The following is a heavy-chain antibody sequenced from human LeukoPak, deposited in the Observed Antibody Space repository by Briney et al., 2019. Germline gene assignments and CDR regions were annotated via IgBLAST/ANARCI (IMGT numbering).Heavy chain of an antibody. CDR2: GSAYNGNT. CDR1: GYSFINYG. Sequence: SVKVSCKASGYSFINYGISWGRQAPGQGLEWLGWGSAYNGNTNYAQKLQGRVTMTTDTSTTTAYMELRSLRSDVTAVYYCARGGYVWGSYRLDCFDSWGQGALVTVSS. CDR3: ARGGYVWGSYRLDCFDS. V-gene: IGHV1-18*01. D-gene: IGHD3-16*02. J-gene: IGHJ4*02.